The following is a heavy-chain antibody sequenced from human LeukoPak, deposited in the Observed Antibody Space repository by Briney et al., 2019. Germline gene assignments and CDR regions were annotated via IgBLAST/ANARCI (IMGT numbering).Heavy chain of an antibody. D-gene: IGHD6-13*01. V-gene: IGHV4-34*01. CDR2: INHSGST. J-gene: IGHJ4*02. CDR3: AGGIAAAGIDY. Sequence: SETLSLTCAVYGGSFSGYYWSWIRQPPGKGLEWIGEINHSGSTNYNPSLKGRVTISVDTSKNQFSLKLSSVTAADTAVYYCAGGIAAAGIDYWGQGTLVTVSS. CDR1: GGSFSGYY.